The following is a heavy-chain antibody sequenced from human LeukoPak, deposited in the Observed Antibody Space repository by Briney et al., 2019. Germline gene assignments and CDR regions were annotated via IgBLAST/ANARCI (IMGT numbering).Heavy chain of an antibody. V-gene: IGHV3-11*01. J-gene: IGHJ5*02. CDR2: ISSSGSTI. Sequence: GGSLRLSCAASGFTFSDYYMSWIRQAPGKGLEWVSYISSSGSTIYYADSVKGRFTISRDNAKNSLYLQMNSLRAEDTAVYYCARRTDYDILTGYYGWLDPWGQGTLVTVSS. D-gene: IGHD3-9*01. CDR3: ARRTDYDILTGYYGWLDP. CDR1: GFTFSDYY.